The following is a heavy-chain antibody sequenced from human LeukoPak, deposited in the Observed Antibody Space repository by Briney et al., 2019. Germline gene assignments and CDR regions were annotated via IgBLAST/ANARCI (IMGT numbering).Heavy chain of an antibody. V-gene: IGHV4-59*12. J-gene: IGHJ4*02. Sequence: SETLSLTCTVSGGSISSYYWSWIRQPPGKGLEWIGYIYYSGSTNYNPSLKSRVTISVDTSKNQFSLKLSSVTAADTAVYYCARDGFGELSRRGLDYWGQGTLVTVSS. CDR1: GGSISSYY. CDR3: ARDGFGELSRRGLDY. D-gene: IGHD3-10*01. CDR2: IYYSGST.